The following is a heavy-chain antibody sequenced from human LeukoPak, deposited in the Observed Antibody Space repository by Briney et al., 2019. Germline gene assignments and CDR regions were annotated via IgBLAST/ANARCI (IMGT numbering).Heavy chain of an antibody. CDR2: IIPILGIA. V-gene: IGHV1-69*04. CDR3: ARARAAPIVSGSPLGY. J-gene: IGHJ4*02. D-gene: IGHD1-26*01. Sequence: ASVKVSCKASGYTFTCYGISWVRQAPGQGLEWMGRIIPILGIANYAQKFQGRVTITADKSTSTAYMELSSLRSEDTAVYYCARARAAPIVSGSPLGYWGQGTLVTVSS. CDR1: GYTFTCYG.